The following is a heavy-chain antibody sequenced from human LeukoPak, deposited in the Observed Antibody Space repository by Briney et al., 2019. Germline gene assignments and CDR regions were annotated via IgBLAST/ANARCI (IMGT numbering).Heavy chain of an antibody. J-gene: IGHJ4*02. CDR1: GFTFSSYG. CDR3: ARVVAAAGYIDY. V-gene: IGHV3-33*01. CDR2: IWYDGSNR. Sequence: GGSLRLSCAASGFTFSSYGMHWVRQAPGKGLEWVAVIWYDGSNRYYADSVKGRFTISRDNSKNTLYLQMNSLRAEDTAVYYCARVVAAAGYIDYWGQGTLVTVSS. D-gene: IGHD6-13*01.